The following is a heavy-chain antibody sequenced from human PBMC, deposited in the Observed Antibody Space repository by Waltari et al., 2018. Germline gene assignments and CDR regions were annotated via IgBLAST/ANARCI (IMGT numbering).Heavy chain of an antibody. Sequence: EVQLVESGGGLVQPGGSLRLSCAASGFTFSSYWMSWVRQAPGKGLEWVANIKQDGSEKYYVDSVKGRFTISRDNAKNSLYLQMNSLRAEDTAVYYCARVPWAGENWFDPWGQGTLVTVSS. D-gene: IGHD6-19*01. V-gene: IGHV3-7*01. CDR3: ARVPWAGENWFDP. J-gene: IGHJ5*02. CDR1: GFTFSSYW. CDR2: IKQDGSEK.